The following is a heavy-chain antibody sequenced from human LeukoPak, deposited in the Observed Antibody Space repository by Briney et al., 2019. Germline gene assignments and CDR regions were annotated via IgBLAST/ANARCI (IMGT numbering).Heavy chain of an antibody. J-gene: IGHJ4*02. CDR1: GGTFSSYA. D-gene: IGHD3-22*01. Sequence: SVKVSCKASGGTFSSYAISWVRQAPGQGLEWMGGIIPMFGTANYAQKFQGRVTITADESTSTAYMELSSLRSEDTAVYYCAWGGGITMTLDYWGQGTLVTVSS. CDR3: AWGGGITMTLDY. CDR2: IIPMFGTA. V-gene: IGHV1-69*13.